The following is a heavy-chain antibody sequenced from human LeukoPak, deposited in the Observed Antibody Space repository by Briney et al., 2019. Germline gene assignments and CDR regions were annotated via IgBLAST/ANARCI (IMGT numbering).Heavy chain of an antibody. CDR3: ARDIGYSYDITYYYYGMDV. CDR1: GGSISSYY. V-gene: IGHV4-59*01. D-gene: IGHD5-18*01. J-gene: IGHJ6*02. Sequence: PSETLSLTCAVSGGSISSYYWSWIWQPPGKGLEWIGYIYYSGSTNYNPSLKSRVTISVDTSKNQFSLKLSSVTAADTAVYYCARDIGYSYDITYYYYGMDVWGQGTTVTVSS. CDR2: IYYSGST.